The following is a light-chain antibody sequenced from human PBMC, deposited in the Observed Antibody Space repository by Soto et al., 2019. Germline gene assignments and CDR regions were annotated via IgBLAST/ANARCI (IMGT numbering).Light chain of an antibody. Sequence: EIVLTQSPATLSLSPGERATLSCRASQRVSKYLAWYQKKPCQAPRLLIHDASNRDTGIPARFTGSGSGTDFKLTISSREPEDFGVYYCQQRSNWPQISFGGGTKVEVK. CDR1: QRVSKY. J-gene: IGKJ4*01. V-gene: IGKV3-11*01. CDR2: DAS. CDR3: QQRSNWPQIS.